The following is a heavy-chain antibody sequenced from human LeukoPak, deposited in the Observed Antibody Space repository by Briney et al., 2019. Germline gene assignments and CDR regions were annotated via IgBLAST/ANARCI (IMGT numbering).Heavy chain of an antibody. CDR2: VSTYNGNT. CDR1: GYTFTSSG. Sequence: ASVKVSCKTSGYTFTSSGISWMRQAPGQGLEWMGWVSTYNGNTKYAPKLQGRVTMTTDTPTSTAYMELRSLTSDDTAVYYCARPAPTATFDYWGQGTLVTVSS. J-gene: IGHJ4*02. D-gene: IGHD4-17*01. CDR3: ARPAPTATFDY. V-gene: IGHV1-18*01.